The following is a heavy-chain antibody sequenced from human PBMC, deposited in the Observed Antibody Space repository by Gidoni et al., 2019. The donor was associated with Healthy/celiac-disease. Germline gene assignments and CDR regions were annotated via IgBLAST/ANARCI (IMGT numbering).Heavy chain of an antibody. D-gene: IGHD6-6*01. J-gene: IGHJ3*02. Sequence: QVQLVQSGAEVKKPGSSVKVSCKASGGTFSSYAISWVRQAPGQGLEWMGGIIPIFGTANYAQKFQGRVTITADESTSTAYMELSSLRSEDTAVYYCASSLKVDSSSGVPDAFDIWGQGTMVTVSS. CDR2: IIPIFGTA. CDR1: GGTFSSYA. V-gene: IGHV1-69*01. CDR3: ASSLKVDSSSGVPDAFDI.